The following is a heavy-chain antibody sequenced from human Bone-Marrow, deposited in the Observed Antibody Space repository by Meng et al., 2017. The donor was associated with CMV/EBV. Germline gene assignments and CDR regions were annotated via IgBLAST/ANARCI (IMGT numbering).Heavy chain of an antibody. CDR1: GGTFSRNA. D-gene: IGHD2-2*01. V-gene: IGHV1-69*06. CDR2: IIPFFATP. Sequence: SVKVSCKASGGTFSRNAIGWVRQAPGQGLEWMGGIIPFFATPNYAQKFQGRVTITADKSTSTAYMELSRLRSDDTAVYYCARWGPGTYCSSTSCEYYYGMDVWGQGTTVTVSS. CDR3: ARWGPGTYCSSTSCEYYYGMDV. J-gene: IGHJ6*02.